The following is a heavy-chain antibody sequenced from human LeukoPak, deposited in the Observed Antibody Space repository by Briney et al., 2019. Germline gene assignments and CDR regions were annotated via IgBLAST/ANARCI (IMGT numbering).Heavy chain of an antibody. J-gene: IGHJ4*02. CDR3: ASGTDFWSGYFRF. V-gene: IGHV4-34*01. CDR1: GFTFSSYS. CDR2: INHSGST. Sequence: PGGSLRLSCAASGFTFSSYSMNWVRQPPGKGLEWIGEINHSGSTNYNPSLKSRVTISVDTSKNQFSLKLSSVTAADTAVYYCASGTDFWSGYFRFWGQGTLVTVSS. D-gene: IGHD3-3*01.